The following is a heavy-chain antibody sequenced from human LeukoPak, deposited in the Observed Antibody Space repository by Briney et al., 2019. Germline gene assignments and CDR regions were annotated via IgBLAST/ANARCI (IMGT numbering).Heavy chain of an antibody. CDR3: ARGRFYDFWSGYYFDY. V-gene: IGHV4-59*12. CDR2: IYYSGST. D-gene: IGHD3-3*01. J-gene: IGHJ4*02. CDR1: GGSISSYY. Sequence: SETLSLTCTVSGGSISSYYWSGIRQPPGKGLEWIGYIYYSGSTNYNPSLKSRVTISVDTSKNQFSLKLSSVTAADTAVYYCARGRFYDFWSGYYFDYWGQGTLVTVSS.